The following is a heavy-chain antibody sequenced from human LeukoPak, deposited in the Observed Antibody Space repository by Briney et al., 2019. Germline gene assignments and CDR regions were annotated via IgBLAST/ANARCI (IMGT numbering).Heavy chain of an antibody. D-gene: IGHD4-23*01. J-gene: IGHJ4*02. V-gene: IGHV4-39*07. CDR3: AGGYGGNVSFDY. Sequence: SETLSLTCTVSGGSISSSSYYWGWIRQPPGKGLEWIGSIYYSGSTYYNPSLKSRVTISVDTSKNQFSLKLSSVTAADTAVYYCAGGYGGNVSFDYWGQGTLVTVSS. CDR1: GGSISSSSYY. CDR2: IYYSGST.